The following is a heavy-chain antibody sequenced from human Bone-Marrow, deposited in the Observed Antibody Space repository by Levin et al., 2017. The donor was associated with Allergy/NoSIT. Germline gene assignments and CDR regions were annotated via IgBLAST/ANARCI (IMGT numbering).Heavy chain of an antibody. J-gene: IGHJ3*02. D-gene: IGHD3-3*01. V-gene: IGHV4-31*03. CDR2: IYYTGTT. CDR3: ASLEDSVGYLRAFDI. Sequence: SQTLSLTCSVSGGSTSSGGYYWSWIRQYPGKGLEWIGYIYYTGTTYYNPSLKSRATISVDTSKNQFSLRLNSVTAADTAVYYCASLEDSVGYLRAFDIWGQGTTVSVSS. CDR1: GGSTSSGGYY.